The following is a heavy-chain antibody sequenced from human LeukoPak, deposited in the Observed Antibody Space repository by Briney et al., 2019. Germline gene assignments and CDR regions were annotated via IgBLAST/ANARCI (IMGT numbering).Heavy chain of an antibody. J-gene: IGHJ4*02. Sequence: ASVRVSCKASGYTFTSYGISWVRQAPGQGLEWMGWISAYNGNTNYAQKLQGRVTMTTDTSTSTAYMELRSLRSDDTAVYYCVRELLGVTFDYWGQGTLVTVSS. CDR3: VRELLGVTFDY. D-gene: IGHD1-26*01. CDR1: GYTFTSYG. CDR2: ISAYNGNT. V-gene: IGHV1-18*01.